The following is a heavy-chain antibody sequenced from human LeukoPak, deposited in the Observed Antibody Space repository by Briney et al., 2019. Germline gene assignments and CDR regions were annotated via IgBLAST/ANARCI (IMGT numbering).Heavy chain of an antibody. CDR2: IYYSGST. CDR1: GGSFSGYY. Sequence: PSETLSLTCAVYGGSFSGYYWGWIRQPPGKGLEWIASIYYSGSTYYNPSLKSRVIISVDTSKNQFSLKLNSVTAAGTAVYYCARGPSRRAVTITTRRANYYFDYWGQGTLVTVSS. D-gene: IGHD3-22*01. CDR3: ARGPSRRAVTITTRRANYYFDY. V-gene: IGHV4-34*01. J-gene: IGHJ4*02.